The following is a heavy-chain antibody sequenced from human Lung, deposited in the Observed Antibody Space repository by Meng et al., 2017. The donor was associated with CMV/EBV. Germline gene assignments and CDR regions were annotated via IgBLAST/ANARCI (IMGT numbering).Heavy chain of an antibody. CDR2: ISFDGNNK. D-gene: IGHD3-10*01. V-gene: IGHV3-30-3*01. CDR3: ASGGGSNSIINYYYYAMDV. CDR1: GFTFSSYA. Sequence: GESXKISCAAAGFTFSSYAMHWVRQAPGKGLEWVAVISFDGNNKYNADSVKGRFTISRDNSKNTLYLQMNSLRAEDTAVYYCASGGGSNSIINYYYYAMDVXGQGXTVTVSS. J-gene: IGHJ6*02.